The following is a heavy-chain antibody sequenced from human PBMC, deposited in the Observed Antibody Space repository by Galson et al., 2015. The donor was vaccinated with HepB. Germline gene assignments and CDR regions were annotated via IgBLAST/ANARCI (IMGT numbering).Heavy chain of an antibody. J-gene: IGHJ2*01. CDR1: GGSFSGYY. D-gene: IGHD4-23*01. Sequence: ETLSLTCAVYGGSFSGYYWSWIRQPPGKGLEWIGEINHSGSTNYNPSLKSRVTISVDTSKNQFSLKLSSVTAADTAVYYCAGGGNGGNSNWYFDLWGRGTLVTVSS. V-gene: IGHV4-34*01. CDR2: INHSGST. CDR3: AGGGNGGNSNWYFDL.